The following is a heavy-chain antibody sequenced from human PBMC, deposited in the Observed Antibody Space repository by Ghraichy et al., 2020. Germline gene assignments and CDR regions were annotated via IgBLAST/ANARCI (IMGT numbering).Heavy chain of an antibody. V-gene: IGHV3-53*01. J-gene: IGHJ6*02. CDR2: VYSGGST. Sequence: GESLNISCAASGFTVSSNYVSWVRQAPGKGLEWVSVVYSGGSTYYADSVKGRFTISRDNSKNTLYLQMNSLRAEDTAVYYCARGIIVAGYYYYGMDVWGQGTTVTVSS. CDR3: ARGIIVAGYYYYGMDV. CDR1: GFTVSSNY. D-gene: IGHD2-15*01.